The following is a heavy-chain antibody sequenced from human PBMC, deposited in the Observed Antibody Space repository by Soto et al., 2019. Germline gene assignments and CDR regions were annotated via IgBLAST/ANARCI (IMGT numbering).Heavy chain of an antibody. CDR2: IYSGGYT. CDR1: GFTVSNNY. V-gene: IGHV3-53*01. J-gene: IGHJ4*02. D-gene: IGHD3-10*01. CDR3: GTRPGGGGY. Sequence: EVQLVESGGGLIQPGGSLRLSCAVSGFTVSNNYMSWVRQAPGKGLEGVSVIYSGGYTAYGDSVKGRFTISRDNSKNTLYPKRNTLGADATALFYGGTRPGGGGYWGQGTLVTVSS.